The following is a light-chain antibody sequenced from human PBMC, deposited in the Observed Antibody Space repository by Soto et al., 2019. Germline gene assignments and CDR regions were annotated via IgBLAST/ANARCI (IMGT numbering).Light chain of an antibody. Sequence: EIVLTQSPGTLSLSPGERATISCRASQSVGSSYLAWYHQSPGQAPRLLMDGASTRATGIPDMFSGSGSGTDFTLKISRLEPEELAVYYCQQYGSSPITFGQGPRRDIK. V-gene: IGKV3-20*01. CDR2: GAS. J-gene: IGKJ5*01. CDR1: QSVGSSY. CDR3: QQYGSSPIT.